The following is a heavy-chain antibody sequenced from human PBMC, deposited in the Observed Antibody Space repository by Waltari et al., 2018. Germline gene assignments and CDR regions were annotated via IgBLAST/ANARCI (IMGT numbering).Heavy chain of an antibody. Sequence: QLQLQESGPGLVKPSETLSLTCTVPGGPIGSSNNYWGWIRQPPGKGLEWIGSIYYSGNTYYNPSLKSRVTISVDTSKNQFSLRLSSATAADTAVYYCARSGTYRGYFDYWGQGTLVTVSS. J-gene: IGHJ4*02. V-gene: IGHV4-39*01. CDR1: GGPIGSSNNY. CDR3: ARSGTYRGYFDY. D-gene: IGHD1-26*01. CDR2: IYYSGNT.